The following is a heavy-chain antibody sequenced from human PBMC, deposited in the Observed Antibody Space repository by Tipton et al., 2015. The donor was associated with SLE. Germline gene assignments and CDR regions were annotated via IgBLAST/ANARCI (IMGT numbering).Heavy chain of an antibody. J-gene: IGHJ4*02. CDR3: ARDHGEYSRRGVFAY. Sequence: TLSLTCAVYGGSFSGYYWSWIRQPPGKGLEWIGEINHSGSTNYNPSLKSRVTISVDTSKNQFSLKLSSVTAADTAVYYCARDHGEYSRRGVFAYWGQGTLVTVSS. D-gene: IGHD6-6*01. V-gene: IGHV4-34*01. CDR2: INHSGST. CDR1: GGSFSGYY.